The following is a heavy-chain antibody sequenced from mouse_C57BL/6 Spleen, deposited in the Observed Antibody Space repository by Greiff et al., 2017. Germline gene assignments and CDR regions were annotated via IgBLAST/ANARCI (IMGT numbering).Heavy chain of an antibody. D-gene: IGHD1-2*01. J-gene: IGHJ3*01. CDR2: ISSGSSTI. CDR3: ARDHYYGPAWFAY. V-gene: IGHV5-17*01. Sequence: EVQVVESGGGLVKPGGSLKLSCAASGFTFSVYGMHWVRQAPEKGLEWVAYISSGSSTIYYADTVKGRFTISRDNAKNTLFLQMTSLRSEDTAMYYCARDHYYGPAWFAYWGQGTLVTVAA. CDR1: GFTFSVYG.